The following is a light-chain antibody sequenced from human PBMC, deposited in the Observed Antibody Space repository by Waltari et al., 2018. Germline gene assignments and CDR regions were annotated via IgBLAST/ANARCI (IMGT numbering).Light chain of an antibody. V-gene: IGKV2-30*02. CDR3: MQGTHWPYT. CDR2: RVS. CDR1: QSLVHSDGNTP. Sequence: DAVMTQSPLSLSVTLGQAASISCKSSQSLVHSDGNTPLNWFHQRPGQSTRRLIYRVSNRDSGVPYRFSGRGSGTDFTLKINKVEAEDVGIYYCMQGTHWPYTFGQGTKLDIK. J-gene: IGKJ2*01.